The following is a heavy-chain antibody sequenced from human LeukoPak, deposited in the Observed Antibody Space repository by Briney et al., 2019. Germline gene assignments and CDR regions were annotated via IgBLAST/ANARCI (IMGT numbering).Heavy chain of an antibody. CDR2: ISWNSGSI. CDR3: AKDPRITIFGVVTPR. V-gene: IGHV3-9*01. Sequence: GGSLRLSCAASGFTFDDYAMHWVRQAPGKGLERVSGISWNSGSIGYADSVKGRFTISRDNAKNSLYLQMNSLRAEDTALYYCAKDPRITIFGVVTPRWGQGTMVTVSS. CDR1: GFTFDDYA. D-gene: IGHD3-3*01. J-gene: IGHJ3*01.